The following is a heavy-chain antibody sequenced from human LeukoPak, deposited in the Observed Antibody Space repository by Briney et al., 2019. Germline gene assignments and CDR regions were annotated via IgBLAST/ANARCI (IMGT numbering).Heavy chain of an antibody. V-gene: IGHV4-39*01. D-gene: IGHD5-18*01. Sequence: SETLSLTCTVSGGSISSSSAYWGWIRLPPGKGLEWIGSIYYSKNTYYNPSLKSRVTISADTSKNQFSLTLGSVSATDTAVYYCVSPRGFSYGYFDYWGQGTLVTVSS. J-gene: IGHJ4*02. CDR1: GGSISSSSAY. CDR2: IYYSKNT. CDR3: VSPRGFSYGYFDY.